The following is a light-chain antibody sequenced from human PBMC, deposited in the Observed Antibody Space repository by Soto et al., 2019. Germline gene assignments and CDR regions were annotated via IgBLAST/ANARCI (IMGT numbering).Light chain of an antibody. Sequence: DIQMTQSPSTLSASVGDRVTITCQASQSIRSYLNWYQQKPGKAPKLLIYAASSLESGVPSRFSGSGTGTDFNLTISSLQPEHYATYYCQQSYSTPHTFGGGTKVDIK. CDR3: QQSYSTPHT. J-gene: IGKJ4*01. CDR1: QSIRSY. V-gene: IGKV1-39*01. CDR2: AAS.